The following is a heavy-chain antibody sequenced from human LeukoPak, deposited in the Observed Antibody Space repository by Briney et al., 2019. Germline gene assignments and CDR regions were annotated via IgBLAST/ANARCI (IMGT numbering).Heavy chain of an antibody. CDR2: IRYDGSNK. V-gene: IGHV3-30*02. J-gene: IGHJ4*02. CDR1: GFTFSSYG. D-gene: IGHD3-22*01. Sequence: HSGGSLRLSCAASGFTFSSYGMHWVRQAPGKGLEWVAFIRYDGSNKYYADSVKGRFTISRDNSKNTLYLQMNSLRAEDTAVYYCAKDSTIHLYYYDSSGYYFDYWGQGTLVTVSS. CDR3: AKDSTIHLYYYDSSGYYFDY.